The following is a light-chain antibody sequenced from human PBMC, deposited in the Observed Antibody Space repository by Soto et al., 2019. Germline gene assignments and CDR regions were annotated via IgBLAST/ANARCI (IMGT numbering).Light chain of an antibody. V-gene: IGLV2-14*01. J-gene: IGLJ3*02. Sequence: QSALTQPASVSGAPGQSITISCSGSSSDLGGYNYVSWYQHHPGKVPKVMIYEVSNRPSGVSDRFTGSKSGNTASLTISGLQAEDEADYYCCSYTSSADLVFGGGTKLTVL. CDR2: EVS. CDR1: SSDLGGYNY. CDR3: CSYTSSADLV.